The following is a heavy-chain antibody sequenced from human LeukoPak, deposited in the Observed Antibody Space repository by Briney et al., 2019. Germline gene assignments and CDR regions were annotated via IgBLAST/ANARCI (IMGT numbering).Heavy chain of an antibody. CDR2: INWNGGTT. CDR3: ARRYFDY. Sequence: PGGSLRLSCAASGFTFADYGMNWVRQGPGKGLEWVSGINWNGGTTAYADSVKGRFTISRDNAKNSLYLQMNSLRAEDTAVYYCARRYFDYWGQGTLVTVSS. V-gene: IGHV3-20*04. CDR1: GFTFADYG. J-gene: IGHJ4*02.